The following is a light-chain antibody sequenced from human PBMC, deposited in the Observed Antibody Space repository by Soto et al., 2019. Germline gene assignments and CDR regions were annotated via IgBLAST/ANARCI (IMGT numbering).Light chain of an antibody. CDR2: WAS. CDR1: QCLLYSSNKMNY. CDR3: QQYYSTPST. V-gene: IGKV4-1*01. Sequence: DSVRTQSSVSVVVSIGEMATSKCKSRQCLLYSSNKMNYLAWYQQKPGQPPKLLIYWASTRESGVPDRFSGSGSGTDFTLTVSNLQAEDGAVYYCQQYYSTPSTFGGGTKVDI. J-gene: IGKJ4*01.